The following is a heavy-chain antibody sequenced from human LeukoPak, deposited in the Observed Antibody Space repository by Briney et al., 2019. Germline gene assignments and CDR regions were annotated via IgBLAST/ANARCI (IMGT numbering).Heavy chain of an antibody. Sequence: PSETLSLTCTVSGGSISSYYWSWIRQPPGKGLEWIGYIYYSGSTNYNPSLKNRGTISVDTSKNQFSLKLSSVTAADTAVYYCAREAYDILTGYSYYFDYWGQGTLVTVSS. D-gene: IGHD3-9*01. J-gene: IGHJ4*02. CDR2: IYYSGST. CDR3: AREAYDILTGYSYYFDY. CDR1: GGSISSYY. V-gene: IGHV4-59*01.